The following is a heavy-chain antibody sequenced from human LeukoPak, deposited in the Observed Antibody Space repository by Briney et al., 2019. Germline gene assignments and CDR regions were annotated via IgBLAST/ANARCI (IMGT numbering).Heavy chain of an antibody. D-gene: IGHD4-17*01. J-gene: IGHJ3*01. Sequence: ASVKVSCKASGYTFTSYYMHWVRQAPRQGLEWMGIINPSGGSTSYAQKFQGRVTMNRDMSTSTVYMELSSLRSEDTAVYYCARTTVTADAFDVWGQGTMVTVSS. CDR2: INPSGGST. V-gene: IGHV1-46*01. CDR3: ARTTVTADAFDV. CDR1: GYTFTSYY.